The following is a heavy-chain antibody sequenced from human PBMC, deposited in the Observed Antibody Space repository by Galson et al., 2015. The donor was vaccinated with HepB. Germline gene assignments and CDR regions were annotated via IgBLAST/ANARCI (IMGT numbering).Heavy chain of an antibody. J-gene: IGHJ4*02. CDR3: AKDYYYDSSGPCDL. D-gene: IGHD3-22*01. V-gene: IGHV3-33*06. Sequence: SLRLSCAASGFTFSSYAMHWVRQAPGKGLEWVAVIWYDGSNKSYVDSVKGRFTISRDNSQNTLYVQMNSLRAEDTAVYYCAKDYYYDSSGPCDLWGQGTRVTVSS. CDR2: IWYDGSNK. CDR1: GFTFSSYA.